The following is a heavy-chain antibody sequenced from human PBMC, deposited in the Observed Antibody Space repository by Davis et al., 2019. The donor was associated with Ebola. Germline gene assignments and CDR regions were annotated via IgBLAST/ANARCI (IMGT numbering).Heavy chain of an antibody. CDR2: IKQDGSEK. D-gene: IGHD3-9*01. Sequence: PGGSLRLSCAASGFTFSSYWMSWVRQAPGKGLEWVANIKQDGSEKYYVDSVKGRFTISRDNAKNSLYLQMNSLRAEDTAVYYCARDTITAPFDWSYYYYGMDVWGQGTTVTVSS. J-gene: IGHJ6*02. V-gene: IGHV3-7*03. CDR1: GFTFSSYW. CDR3: ARDTITAPFDWSYYYYGMDV.